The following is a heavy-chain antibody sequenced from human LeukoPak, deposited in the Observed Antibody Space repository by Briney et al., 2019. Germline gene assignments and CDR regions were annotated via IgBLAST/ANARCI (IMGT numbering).Heavy chain of an antibody. CDR3: ARNGGSYGGGAFDI. V-gene: IGHV4-59*12. CDR2: IYHSGST. CDR1: GGSISSYY. D-gene: IGHD1-26*01. J-gene: IGHJ3*02. Sequence: SETLSLTCTVSGGSISSYYWSWIRQPPGKGLEWIGYIYHSGSTYYNPSLKSRVTISVDRSKNQFSLKLSSVTAADTAVYYCARNGGSYGGGAFDIWGQGTMVTVSS.